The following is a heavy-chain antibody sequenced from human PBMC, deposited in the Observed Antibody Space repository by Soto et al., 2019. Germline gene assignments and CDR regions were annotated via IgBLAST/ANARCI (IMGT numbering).Heavy chain of an antibody. CDR2: ISAYNGNT. D-gene: IGHD6-13*01. V-gene: IGHV1-18*01. J-gene: IGHJ4*02. Sequence: QVELVQSGAEVKKPGASVKVSCKASGYTFTSYGISWVRPAPGQGLEWMGWISAYNGNTNYAQKLQGRVTMTTDTSTSTAYMELRSLRSDDTAVYYCARDPPTIASAGREDYWGQGTLVTVSS. CDR3: ARDPPTIASAGREDY. CDR1: GYTFTSYG.